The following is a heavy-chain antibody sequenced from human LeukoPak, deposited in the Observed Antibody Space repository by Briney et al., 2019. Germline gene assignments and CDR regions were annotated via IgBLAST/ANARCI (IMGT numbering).Heavy chain of an antibody. CDR3: ARLYTNYFDS. D-gene: IGHD2-2*02. CDR1: GYTFISYG. V-gene: IGHV1-18*04. J-gene: IGHJ4*02. CDR2: ISPNNGNT. Sequence: ASVKVSCKASGYTFISYGISWVRQAPGQGLEWMGRISPNNGNTNDAQKFEGGVTMTTDTSTSTAYMELRSLRSDDTAMYYCARLYTNYFDSWGQGTLVTVSS.